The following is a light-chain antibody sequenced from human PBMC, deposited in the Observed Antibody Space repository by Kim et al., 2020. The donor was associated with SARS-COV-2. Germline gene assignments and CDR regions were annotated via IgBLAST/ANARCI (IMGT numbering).Light chain of an antibody. CDR2: GNN. CDR3: QSYDSRVRGVI. J-gene: IGLJ2*01. CDR1: SSNSGADYD. V-gene: IGLV1-40*01. Sequence: QSVLTQPPSVSGPPGQRVTISCTGTSSNSGADYDIHWYQHLPGTAPKLLIYGNNIRPSGVPDRFSGSKYDTSASLAITGLQAEDEGDYYCQSYDSRVRGVIFGGGTQLTDL.